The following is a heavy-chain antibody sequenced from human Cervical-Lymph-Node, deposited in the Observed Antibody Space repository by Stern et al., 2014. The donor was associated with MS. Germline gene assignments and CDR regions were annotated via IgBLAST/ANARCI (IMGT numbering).Heavy chain of an antibody. V-gene: IGHV3-33*01. J-gene: IGHJ4*02. D-gene: IGHD1-7*01. CDR1: GFTFSSYG. CDR3: ARGMQLELGIDY. CDR2: IWYDGSNK. Sequence: VQLVESGGGVVQPGRSLRLSCAASGFTFSSYGMHWVRQAPGKGLEWVAVIWYDGSNKYYADSVKGRFTISRDNSKNTLYLQMNSLRAEDTAVYYCARGMQLELGIDYWGQGTLVTVSS.